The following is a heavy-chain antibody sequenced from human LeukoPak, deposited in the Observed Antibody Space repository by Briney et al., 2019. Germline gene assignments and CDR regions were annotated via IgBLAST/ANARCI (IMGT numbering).Heavy chain of an antibody. D-gene: IGHD3-10*02. V-gene: IGHV3-48*03. CDR2: VSSSGSTI. CDR1: GFTFSSYE. Sequence: GGSLRLSCAASGFTFSSYEMNWVRQAPGKGLEWVSYVSSSGSTIYYADSVKGRFTISRDNAKNSLYLQINSLRAEDTAVYYCAELGITMIGGVWGKGTTVTISS. CDR3: AELGITMIGGV. J-gene: IGHJ6*04.